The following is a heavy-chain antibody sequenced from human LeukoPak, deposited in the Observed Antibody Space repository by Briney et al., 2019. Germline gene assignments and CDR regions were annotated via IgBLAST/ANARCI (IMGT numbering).Heavy chain of an antibody. CDR2: IYYSGST. CDR1: GGSISSSSYY. Sequence: PSETLSLTCTVSGGSISSSSYYWGWIRQPPGKGLEWIGSIYYSGSTNYNPSLKSRVTISVDTSKNQFSLKLSSVTAADTAVYYCARVVYDILTGYSVGNYYYYMDVWGKGTTVTVSS. CDR3: ARVVYDILTGYSVGNYYYYMDV. J-gene: IGHJ6*03. D-gene: IGHD3-9*01. V-gene: IGHV4-39*07.